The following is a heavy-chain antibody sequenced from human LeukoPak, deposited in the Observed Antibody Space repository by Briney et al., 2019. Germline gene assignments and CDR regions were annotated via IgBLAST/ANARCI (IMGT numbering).Heavy chain of an antibody. CDR1: GFTFSSYA. V-gene: IGHV3-20*04. J-gene: IGHJ4*02. D-gene: IGHD3-16*02. CDR2: INWNGGST. CDR3: AKVRGSYRSSLYYFDY. Sequence: GSLRLSCAASGFTFSSYAMSWVRQAPGKGLEWVSGINWNGGSTGYADSVKGRFTISRDNAKNSLYLQMNSLRAEDTAVYYCAKVRGSYRSSLYYFDYWGQGTLVTVSS.